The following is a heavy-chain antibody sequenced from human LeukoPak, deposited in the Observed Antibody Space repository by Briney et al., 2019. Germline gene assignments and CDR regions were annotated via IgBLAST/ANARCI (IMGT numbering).Heavy chain of an antibody. CDR1: GFTVSSNY. CDR3: ARSYSSSWYGDY. J-gene: IGHJ4*02. CDR2: IYSGGST. V-gene: IGHV3-53*01. Sequence: TGGSLRLSCAASGFTVSSNYMSWVRQAPGKGLGWVSVIYSGGSTYYADSVKGRFTISRDSSKNTLYLQMNSLRAEDTAVYYCARSYSSSWYGDYWGQGTLVTVSS. D-gene: IGHD6-13*01.